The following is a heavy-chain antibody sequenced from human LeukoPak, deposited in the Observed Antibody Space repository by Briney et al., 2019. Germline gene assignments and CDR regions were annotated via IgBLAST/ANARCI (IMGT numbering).Heavy chain of an antibody. J-gene: IGHJ4*02. Sequence: GGSLRLSCAASGFTFSSYGMHWVRQAPGKGLEWVSYISSSSSTIYYADSVKGRFTISRDNAKNSLYLQMNSLRAEDTAVYYCARDRGPYYGSGSTTDWGQGTLVTVSS. D-gene: IGHD3-10*01. CDR2: ISSSSSTI. CDR1: GFTFSSYG. V-gene: IGHV3-48*01. CDR3: ARDRGPYYGSGSTTD.